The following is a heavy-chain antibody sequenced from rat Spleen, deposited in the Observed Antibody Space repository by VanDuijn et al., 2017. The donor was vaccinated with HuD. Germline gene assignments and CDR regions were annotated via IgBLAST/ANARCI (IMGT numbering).Heavy chain of an antibody. CDR1: GFTLSDHF. CDR3: VRWGYSRPLDVMDA. Sequence: EVQLVESDGDLVQPGRSLKLSCAASGFTLSDHFMAWVRQTPTKGLEWVATISYDGSRTYYRDSVKGRFTISRDNAENTLSLQMDSLRSEDTATYFCVRWGYSRPLDVMDAWGQGASVTVSS. J-gene: IGHJ4*01. D-gene: IGHD1-2*01. V-gene: IGHV5-29*01. CDR2: ISYDGSRT.